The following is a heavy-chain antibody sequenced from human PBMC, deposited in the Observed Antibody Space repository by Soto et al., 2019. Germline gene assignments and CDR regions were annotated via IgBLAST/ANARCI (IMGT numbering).Heavy chain of an antibody. V-gene: IGHV5-10-1*01. J-gene: IGHJ6*02. CDR2: IDPSDSYT. CDR1: GYSFTSYW. D-gene: IGHD6-6*01. CDR3: ARGLYSSSSRYYYYYGMDV. Sequence: GESLKISCKGSGYSFTSYWISWVRQMPGKGLEWMGRIDPSDSYTNYSPSFQGHVTISADKSISTAYLQWSSLKASDTAMYYCARGLYSSSSRYYYYYGMDVWGQGTTVTVSS.